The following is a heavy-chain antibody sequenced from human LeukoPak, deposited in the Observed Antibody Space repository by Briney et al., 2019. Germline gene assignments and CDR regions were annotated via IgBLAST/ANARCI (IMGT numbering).Heavy chain of an antibody. D-gene: IGHD3-3*01. CDR1: GASISSSSYY. CDR3: ARQEYRFSSDY. V-gene: IGHV4-39*01. Sequence: SETPSLTCTVSGASISSSSYYWGWIRQPPGKGLEWIGSIYYSGSTSYNPSLMSRVTISVDTSKNQFSLNLSSVTAADTAVYYCARQEYRFSSDYWGQGTLVTVSS. J-gene: IGHJ4*02. CDR2: IYYSGST.